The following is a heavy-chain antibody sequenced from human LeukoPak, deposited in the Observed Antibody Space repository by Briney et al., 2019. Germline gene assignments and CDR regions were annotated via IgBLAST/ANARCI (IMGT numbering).Heavy chain of an antibody. J-gene: IGHJ6*02. V-gene: IGHV5-51*01. Sequence: GESLKISCKGSGYSFTSYWIGWVRQMPGKGLEWMGIIYPGDSDTRYSPSFQGQVTISADKSISTAYLQWSSLKASDTAMYYCARQGLLWFGELPDYHYGMDVWGQGTTVTVSS. CDR1: GYSFTSYW. CDR2: IYPGDSDT. D-gene: IGHD3-10*01. CDR3: ARQGLLWFGELPDYHYGMDV.